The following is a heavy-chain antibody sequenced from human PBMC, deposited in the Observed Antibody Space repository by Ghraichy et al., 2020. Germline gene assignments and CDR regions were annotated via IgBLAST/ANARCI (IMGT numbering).Heavy chain of an antibody. J-gene: IGHJ6*02. CDR1: GFTFSGYW. V-gene: IGHV3-74*01. CDR3: ASDIEYWSGYYNGMDV. Sequence: LLLTCAASGFTFSGYWMHWVRQAPGKGLVWVSRINTDGSTTTYADSVKGRFTISRDNAKNTLYLQMNSLRAEDTAVYYCASDIEYWSGYYNGMDVWGQGTTVTVSS. D-gene: IGHD3-3*01. CDR2: INTDGSTT.